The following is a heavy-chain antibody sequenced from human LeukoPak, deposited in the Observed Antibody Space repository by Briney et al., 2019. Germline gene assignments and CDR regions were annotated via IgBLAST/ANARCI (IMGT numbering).Heavy chain of an antibody. D-gene: IGHD2-15*01. CDR2: IYPGDSDT. CDR3: ASRLGYCSGGSCTGMYFDY. J-gene: IGHJ4*02. V-gene: IGHV5-51*01. Sequence: GESLKISCKGSGYSFTSYWISWVRQMPGKGLEWMGIIYPGDSDTRYSPSFQGQVTISADKSISTAYLQWSSLKASDTAMYYCASRLGYCSGGSCTGMYFDYWGQGTLVTVSS. CDR1: GYSFTSYW.